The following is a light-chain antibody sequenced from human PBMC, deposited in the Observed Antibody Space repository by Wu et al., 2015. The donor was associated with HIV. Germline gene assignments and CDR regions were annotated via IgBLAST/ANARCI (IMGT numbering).Light chain of an antibody. V-gene: IGKV3-20*01. J-gene: IGKJ4*02. Sequence: EIVMTQSPGTLSVSPGDRATLSCRASQRISSNLAWYQQKPGQAPRLLIYGASSRATGIPDRFSGSGSGTDFTLTISRLEPEDFAVYYCQQYGSSPHSSFGG. CDR3: QQYGSSPHSS. CDR2: GAS. CDR1: QRISSN.